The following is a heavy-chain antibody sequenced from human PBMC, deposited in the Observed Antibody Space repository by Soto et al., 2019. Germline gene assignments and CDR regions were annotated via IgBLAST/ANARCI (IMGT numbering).Heavy chain of an antibody. Sequence: QVQLVESGGGVVQPGRSLRLSCAASGFTFSSYGMHWVRQAPGKGLEWVAVIWYDGSNKYYADSVKGRFTISRDNSKNTLYLQMNSLRAEDTAVYYCARDLGRWGYSYGTGYYYGMDVWGQGTTVTVSS. CDR2: IWYDGSNK. CDR3: ARDLGRWGYSYGTGYYYGMDV. V-gene: IGHV3-33*01. CDR1: GFTFSSYG. J-gene: IGHJ6*02. D-gene: IGHD5-18*01.